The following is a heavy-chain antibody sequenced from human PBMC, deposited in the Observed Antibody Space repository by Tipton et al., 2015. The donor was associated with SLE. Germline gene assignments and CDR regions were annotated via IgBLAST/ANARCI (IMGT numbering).Heavy chain of an antibody. CDR2: INPNSGGT. CDR1: GYTFTGYY. D-gene: IGHD3-16*02. Sequence: QVQLVQSGAEVKKPGASVKVSCKASGYTFTGYYMHWVRQAPGQGLEWMGRINPNSGGTNYAQKFQGRVTMTRDTTISTAYMELSRLRSYDTAVYYCARGGSVYDYVWGIYRFGYWGQGTLVTVSS. CDR3: ARGGSVYDYVWGIYRFGY. J-gene: IGHJ4*02. V-gene: IGHV1-2*06.